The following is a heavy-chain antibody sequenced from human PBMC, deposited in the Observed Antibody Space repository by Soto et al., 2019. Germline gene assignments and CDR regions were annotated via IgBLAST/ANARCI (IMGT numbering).Heavy chain of an antibody. V-gene: IGHV4-31*03. CDR1: GDSMNSGGYC. Sequence: QVQLQESGPGLVKPSQTLSLTCTVSGDSMNSGGYCWSWIRQHPGEGLEWIGCILYGGTTSYNAGLKRRVIISVETSQSQFSLQLNSVTAADTAVYYCSRGILVWGQGTLSTVSS. CDR3: SRGILV. D-gene: IGHD6-6*01. J-gene: IGHJ4*02. CDR2: ILYGGTT.